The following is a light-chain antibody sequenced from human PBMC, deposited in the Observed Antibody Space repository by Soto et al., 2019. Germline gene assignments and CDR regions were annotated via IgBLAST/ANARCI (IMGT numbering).Light chain of an antibody. Sequence: DIQMTQSPSSVSASIGDTVTITCRASQDINVYLNWYQQKSGEVPKLLIYSASTLHSGVPSRFPGSGSETDFTLTITSLQPEDFATYYCQHGYVAPYSFGQGTKVDI. CDR1: QDINVY. J-gene: IGKJ2*03. CDR2: SAS. CDR3: QHGYVAPYS. V-gene: IGKV1-39*01.